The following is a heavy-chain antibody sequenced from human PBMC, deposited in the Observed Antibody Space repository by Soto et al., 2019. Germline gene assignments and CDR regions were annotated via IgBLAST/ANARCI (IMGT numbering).Heavy chain of an antibody. CDR1: GFTFSIYG. CDR3: ARGDHYGGIPEVDN. CDR2: ISYDGSNK. Sequence: PEGSLRLSCSASGFTFSIYGMHWVRQAPGTGLEWVAVISYDGSNKYYADSVKGRFTISRNNSKNTLYLQMHSLKADPIALYYCARGDHYGGIPEVDNLGQEALLTISS. J-gene: IGHJ4*01. V-gene: IGHV3-30*03. D-gene: IGHD4-17*01.